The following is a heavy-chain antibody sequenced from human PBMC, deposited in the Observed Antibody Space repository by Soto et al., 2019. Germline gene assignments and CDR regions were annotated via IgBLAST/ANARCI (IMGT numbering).Heavy chain of an antibody. D-gene: IGHD2-2*01. CDR1: GGSISSYY. J-gene: IGHJ6*02. CDR2: IYYSGST. Sequence: TSETLSLTCTVSGGSISSYYWSWIRQPPGKGLEWIGYIYYSGSTNYNPSLKSRVTISVDTSKNQFSLKLSSVTAADTAVYYCASTSGYYYYYGMDVWGQGTTVTVSS. CDR3: ASTSGYYYYYGMDV. V-gene: IGHV4-59*01.